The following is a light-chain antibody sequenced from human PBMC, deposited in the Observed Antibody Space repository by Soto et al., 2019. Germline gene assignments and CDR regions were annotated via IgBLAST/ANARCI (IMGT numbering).Light chain of an antibody. J-gene: IGKJ3*01. CDR3: QQANSFPFT. CDR1: QIINKW. Sequence: DIQMTQSPSSVSASVGDRVTITCRASQIINKWLACYQQKPGKAPTLLIYAASTLQSGVPSRFSGSVSGADFTLTISSLQPEDFATYYCQQANSFPFTFGPGTKVDI. CDR2: AAS. V-gene: IGKV1-12*02.